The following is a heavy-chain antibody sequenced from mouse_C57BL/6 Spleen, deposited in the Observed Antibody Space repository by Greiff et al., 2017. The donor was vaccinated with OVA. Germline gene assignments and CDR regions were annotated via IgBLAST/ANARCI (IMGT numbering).Heavy chain of an antibody. CDR2: IYPGDGDT. CDR1: GYAFSSSW. D-gene: IGHD1-1*01. J-gene: IGHJ3*01. V-gene: IGHV1-82*01. CDR3: ASPRGYGSPFAY. Sequence: QVQLKESGPELVKPGASVKISCKASGYAFSSSWMNWVKQRPGKGLEWIGRIYPGDGDTNYNGKFKGKATLTADKSSSTAYMQLSSLTSEDSAVYFCASPRGYGSPFAYWGQGTLVTVSA.